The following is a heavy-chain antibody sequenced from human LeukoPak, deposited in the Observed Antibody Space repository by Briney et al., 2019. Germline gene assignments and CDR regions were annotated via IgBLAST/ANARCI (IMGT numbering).Heavy chain of an antibody. CDR2: LFSGGDT. CDR3: ARALVDGYHDF. Sequence: GGSLRLSCTAYGFTVRSKYMSWLRQAPGKELEWISVLFSGGDTYYADSGKGRFTISRDDSKNTLWLQMNNLRAEDTAVYYCARALVDGYHDFWGQGTLVTVSS. V-gene: IGHV3-66*01. CDR1: GFTVRSKY. J-gene: IGHJ4*02. D-gene: IGHD5-24*01.